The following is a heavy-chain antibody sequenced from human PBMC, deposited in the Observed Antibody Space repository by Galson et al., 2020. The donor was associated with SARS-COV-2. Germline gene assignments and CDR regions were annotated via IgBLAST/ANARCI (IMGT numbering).Heavy chain of an antibody. V-gene: IGHV4-31*03. D-gene: IGHD6-13*01. CDR1: GGSISSGGYY. CDR3: ARAPMPSSSWYPPFDL. Sequence: SETLSLTCTVSGGSISSGGYYWSWIRQHPGKGLEWIGYIYYSGSTYYNPSLKSRVTISVDTSKNQFSLKLSSVTAADTAVYYCARAPMPSSSWYPPFDLWGRGTLVTVSS. J-gene: IGHJ2*01. CDR2: IYYSGST.